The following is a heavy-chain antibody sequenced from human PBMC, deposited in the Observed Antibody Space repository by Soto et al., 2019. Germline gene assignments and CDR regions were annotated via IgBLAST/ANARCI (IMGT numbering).Heavy chain of an antibody. CDR1: GYTFINYY. Sequence: ASVEVSCKASGYTFINYYMHWVRQAPGQGLEWMGIINPNGGSTTYAQKFQGRVTLTRDTSTNTVNMELSSLRSEGTAVYYCAREKWLVRRNDPFDIWGQGTMVTVSS. J-gene: IGHJ3*02. D-gene: IGHD5-12*01. V-gene: IGHV1-46*01. CDR2: INPNGGST. CDR3: AREKWLVRRNDPFDI.